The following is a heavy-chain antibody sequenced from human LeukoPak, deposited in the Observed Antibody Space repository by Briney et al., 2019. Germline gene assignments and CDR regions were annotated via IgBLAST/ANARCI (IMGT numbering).Heavy chain of an antibody. Sequence: SETLSLTCTVSGGSISSYYWSWIRQPPGKGLEWIGYIYYSGSTNYNPSLKSRVTISADTSRNQFSLKLSSVTAADTAVYYCARDYSGYSYFDLWGRGTLVTVSS. CDR2: IYYSGST. J-gene: IGHJ2*01. D-gene: IGHD3-22*01. CDR1: GGSISSYY. V-gene: IGHV4-59*01. CDR3: ARDYSGYSYFDL.